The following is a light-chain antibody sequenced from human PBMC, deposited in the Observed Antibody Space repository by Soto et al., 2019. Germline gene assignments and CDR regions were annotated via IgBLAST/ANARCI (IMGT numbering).Light chain of an antibody. CDR1: SSDVGGYNY. Sequence: QSALTQPASVSGSPGQSVTISCTGTSSDVGGYNYVSWYQHHPGKAPKLMIYEVSNRPSGVTNRFSGSKSVNTASLTISGLQAEDEVDYYCSSYTSFSTYVFGTGTKVTVL. V-gene: IGLV2-14*01. CDR2: EVS. J-gene: IGLJ1*01. CDR3: SSYTSFSTYV.